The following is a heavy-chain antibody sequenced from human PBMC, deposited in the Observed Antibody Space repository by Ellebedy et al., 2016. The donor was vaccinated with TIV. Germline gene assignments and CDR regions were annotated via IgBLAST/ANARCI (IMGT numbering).Heavy chain of an antibody. CDR3: ARVGAKGIAVAGLIDY. J-gene: IGHJ4*02. CDR2: IKQDGSEK. V-gene: IGHV3-7*03. D-gene: IGHD6-19*01. CDR1: GFTFSSYW. Sequence: GESLKISXAASGFTFSSYWMSWVRQAPGKGLEWVANIKQDGSEKYYVDSVKGRFTISRDNAKNSLYLQMNSLRAEDTAVYYCARVGAKGIAVAGLIDYWGQGTLVTVSS.